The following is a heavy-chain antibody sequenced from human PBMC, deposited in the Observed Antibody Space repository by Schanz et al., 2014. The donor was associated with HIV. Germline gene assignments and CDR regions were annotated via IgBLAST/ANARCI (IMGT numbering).Heavy chain of an antibody. Sequence: VLLVESGGGFVQPGGSLRLSCAASGFTFSNFAMSWVRQAPGKGLEWVSSISGSGVSTFYAGSVKGRFAISRDKSKNTLYLQMNSLRVEDTAVYYCAKMARSVAANTNFDYWGQGTLVTVSS. V-gene: IGHV3-23*04. J-gene: IGHJ4*02. CDR2: ISGSGVST. CDR3: AKMARSVAANTNFDY. D-gene: IGHD6-19*01. CDR1: GFTFSNFA.